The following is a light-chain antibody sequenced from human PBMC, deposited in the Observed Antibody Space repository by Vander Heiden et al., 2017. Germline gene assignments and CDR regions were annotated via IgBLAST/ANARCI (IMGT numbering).Light chain of an antibody. CDR3: QQDDSYPWT. Sequence: AIQMTQSPSSLSASAGDRVTITCRASQSISSYLNWYQQKPGKAPKLLIYAASTLQSGVPSRFSGSGSGTDFTLTISCLQSEDFATYYCQQDDSYPWTFGQGTKVEIK. CDR1: QSISSY. J-gene: IGKJ1*01. V-gene: IGKV1-8*01. CDR2: AAS.